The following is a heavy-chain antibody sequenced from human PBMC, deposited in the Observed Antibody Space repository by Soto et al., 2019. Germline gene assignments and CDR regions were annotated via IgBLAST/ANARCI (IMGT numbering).Heavy chain of an antibody. Sequence: QVQLVESGGGVVQPGRSLRLSCAASGFTFSTYGMHWVRQAPGKGLEWLALIWFDGSDKYYTESVKGRFTISRDNSRSTVDLQMNSLRAEDTAVYYCARLYCSAASCYSVGAFDIRGQGTMVTVTS. CDR1: GFTFSTYG. J-gene: IGHJ3*02. V-gene: IGHV3-33*01. CDR3: ARLYCSAASCYSVGAFDI. D-gene: IGHD2-2*01. CDR2: IWFDGSDK.